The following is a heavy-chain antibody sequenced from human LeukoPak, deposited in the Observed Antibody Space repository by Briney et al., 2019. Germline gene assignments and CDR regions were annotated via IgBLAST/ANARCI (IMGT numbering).Heavy chain of an antibody. J-gene: IGHJ1*01. Sequence: GGSLRLSCAASGFTFSSYAMSWVREAPGKGLEWVSAISGSGGSTYYADSVKGRFTISRDNSKNTLYLQMNSLRAEDTAVYYCAKGIRYFDTEGFQHWGQGTLVTVSS. CDR3: AKGIRYFDTEGFQH. CDR2: ISGSGGST. V-gene: IGHV3-23*01. CDR1: GFTFSSYA. D-gene: IGHD3-9*01.